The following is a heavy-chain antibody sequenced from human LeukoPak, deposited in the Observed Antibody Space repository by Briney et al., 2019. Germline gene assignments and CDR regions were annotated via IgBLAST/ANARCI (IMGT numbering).Heavy chain of an antibody. CDR2: ISGSGGST. CDR3: ARGTPGSGSFDY. V-gene: IGHV3-23*01. CDR1: GFTFSSYG. Sequence: GVSLRLSCAASGFTFSSYGISWVRQAPGKGLEWVSAISGSGGSTYYADSVKGRFTISRDNAKNSLYLQMNSLRAEDTAVYYCARGTPGSGSFDYWGQGTLVTVSS. J-gene: IGHJ4*02. D-gene: IGHD3-10*01.